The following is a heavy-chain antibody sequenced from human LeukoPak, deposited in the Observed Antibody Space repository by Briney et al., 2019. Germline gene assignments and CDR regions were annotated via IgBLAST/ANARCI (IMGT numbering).Heavy chain of an antibody. V-gene: IGHV1-46*01. CDR2: INPSGGST. CDR3: ATYDVGYCSSTSCSGGYYYYGMDV. CDR1: GYTFTSYY. D-gene: IGHD2-2*01. Sequence: ASVKVSCKASGYTFTSYYMHWVRQAPGQGLEWMGIINPSGGSTSYAQKFQGRVTMTEDTSTDTAYMELSSLRSEATAVYYCATYDVGYCSSTSCSGGYYYYGMDVWGQGTTVTVSS. J-gene: IGHJ6*02.